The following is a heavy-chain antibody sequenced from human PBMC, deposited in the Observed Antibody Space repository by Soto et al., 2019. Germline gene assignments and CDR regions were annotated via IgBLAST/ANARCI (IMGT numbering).Heavy chain of an antibody. CDR2: IDSRGDSP. J-gene: IGHJ4*02. CDR3: AKDRWDLLLCSIVDY. D-gene: IGHD1-26*01. CDR1: GFSFSNYA. V-gene: IGHV3-23*01. Sequence: EVQLLESGGGLVQPGGSLRLSCAASGFSFSNYAMSWVRQAPGKGLEWVSGIDSRGDSPDYADTVKGGFTISRDNSKNTLDVQMNSPRVDDTGVYSCAKDRWDLLLCSIVDYWGQGTVVTVSS.